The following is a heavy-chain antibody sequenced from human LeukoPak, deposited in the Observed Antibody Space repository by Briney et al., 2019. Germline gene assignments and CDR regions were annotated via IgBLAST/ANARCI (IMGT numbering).Heavy chain of an antibody. CDR3: ARWTYYYDSSGYLSYYYYGMDV. V-gene: IGHV4-34*01. CDR1: GGSFSGYY. Sequence: SETLSLTCAVYGGSFSGYYWSWIRQPPGKGLEWIGEINHSGSTNYNPSLKSRVTISVDTSKNQFSLKLSSVTAADTAVYYCARWTYYYDSSGYLSYYYYGMDVWGQGTTVTVSS. CDR2: INHSGST. D-gene: IGHD3-22*01. J-gene: IGHJ6*02.